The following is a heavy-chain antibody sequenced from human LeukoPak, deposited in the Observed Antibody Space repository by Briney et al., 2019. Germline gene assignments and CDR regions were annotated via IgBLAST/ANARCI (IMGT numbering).Heavy chain of an antibody. J-gene: IGHJ3*02. D-gene: IGHD3-22*01. Sequence: PGGSLRLSCAASGFTFSSYEMNWVRQAPGKGLEWVSYISSSGSTIYYADSVKGRFTISRDNSKNTLYLQMNSLRTEDTAMYYCARGQHRVTSSDDSFDIWGQGTMVTVSS. CDR3: ARGQHRVTSSDDSFDI. CDR1: GFTFSSYE. V-gene: IGHV3-48*03. CDR2: ISSSGSTI.